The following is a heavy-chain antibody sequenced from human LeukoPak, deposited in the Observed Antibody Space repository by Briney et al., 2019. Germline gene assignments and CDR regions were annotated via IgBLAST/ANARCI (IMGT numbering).Heavy chain of an antibody. CDR1: GGSISSSSYY. CDR2: IYYTGST. Sequence: SETLSLTCTVSGGSISSSSYYWGWLRQPPGKGLEWIGSIYYTGSTYYNPSLKSRVTISVDTSKNQLSLRLSSVTAADTAVYYCARGPKLDYWGQGTLVTVSS. V-gene: IGHV4-39*07. J-gene: IGHJ4*02. CDR3: ARGPKLDY.